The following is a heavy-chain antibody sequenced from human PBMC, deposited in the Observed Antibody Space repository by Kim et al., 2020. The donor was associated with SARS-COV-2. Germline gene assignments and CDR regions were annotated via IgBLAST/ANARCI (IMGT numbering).Heavy chain of an antibody. V-gene: IGHV7-4-1*02. CDR1: GYTFTSYA. CDR3: ARVQTPKYSSGWSNWFDP. Sequence: ASVKVSCKASGYTFTSYAMNWVRQAPGQGLEWMGWINTNTGNPTYAQGFTGRFVFSLDTSVSTAYLQISSLKAEDTAVYYCARVQTPKYSSGWSNWFDPWGQGTLVTVSS. J-gene: IGHJ5*02. CDR2: INTNTGNP. D-gene: IGHD6-19*01.